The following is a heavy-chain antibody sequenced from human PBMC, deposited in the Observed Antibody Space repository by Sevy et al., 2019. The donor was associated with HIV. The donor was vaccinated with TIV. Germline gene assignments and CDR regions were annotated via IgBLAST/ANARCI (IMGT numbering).Heavy chain of an antibody. V-gene: IGHV4-59*01. D-gene: IGHD3-16*01. CDR2: IYYSGST. CDR3: ARDRGAWGV. CDR1: GGSISSYY. Sequence: SETLSLTCTVSGGSISSYYWSWIRQPPGKGLEWIGYIYYSGSTNYNPCLKSRVTISVDTSKNQFSLKLSSVTAADTAVYYCARDRGAWGVWGKGTTVTVSS. J-gene: IGHJ6*04.